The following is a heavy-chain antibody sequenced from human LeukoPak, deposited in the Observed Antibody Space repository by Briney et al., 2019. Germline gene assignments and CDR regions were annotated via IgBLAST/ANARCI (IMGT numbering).Heavy chain of an antibody. Sequence: GGSLRLSCAASGFTFSDYYMSWIRQAPGKGLEWVSYIGSSGSPIYYADSVKGRFTISRDNAKNSLYLQMNSLRAEDTAVYYCARGGYIEMATVFDYWGQGTLVSVSS. CDR2: IGSSGSPI. V-gene: IGHV3-11*04. CDR1: GFTFSDYY. J-gene: IGHJ4*02. D-gene: IGHD5-24*01. CDR3: ARGGYIEMATVFDY.